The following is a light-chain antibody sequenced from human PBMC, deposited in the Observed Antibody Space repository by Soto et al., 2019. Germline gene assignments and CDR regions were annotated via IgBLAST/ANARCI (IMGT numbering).Light chain of an antibody. CDR2: GAS. CDR1: QSVSRSF. Sequence: EIVLTQSPGTLSLSPGERATLSCRASQSVSRSFLAWYQQKPGQAPRLLIYGASSRATGIPARFSGSGSGTDFTLTISSLEPEDFAVYYCQQGGNWPLTFGQGTRLEIK. J-gene: IGKJ5*01. V-gene: IGKV3D-20*02. CDR3: QQGGNWPLT.